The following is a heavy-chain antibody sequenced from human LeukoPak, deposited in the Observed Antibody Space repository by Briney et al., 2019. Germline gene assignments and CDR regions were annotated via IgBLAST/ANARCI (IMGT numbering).Heavy chain of an antibody. D-gene: IGHD3-22*01. J-gene: IGHJ4*02. CDR1: GASFSSYA. CDR2: IIPILGTP. V-gene: IGHV1-69*04. CDR3: ARDGSGDFDSSGFYRTPYYFVY. Sequence: SVKVSCKASGASFSSYAISWVRQAPGQGPEWLGRIIPILGTPNYAQNFQGRVTITADKSTTTVYMELSSLRSDDTAVYYCARDGSGDFDSSGFYRTPYYFVYWGQGTLVTVST.